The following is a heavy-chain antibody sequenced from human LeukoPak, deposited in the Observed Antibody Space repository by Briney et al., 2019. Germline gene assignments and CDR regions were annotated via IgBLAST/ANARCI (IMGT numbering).Heavy chain of an antibody. D-gene: IGHD6-19*01. J-gene: IGHJ4*02. Sequence: EASVTVSCKASGYTFTSYGISWVRQAPGQGLEWVGWISTYNRHTNYAQRVQGRVTMTTDTSTSTAYMELRSLRSDDTAVYYCARGGRREWLADYWGQGTLVTVS. CDR3: ARGGRREWLADY. CDR2: ISTYNRHT. CDR1: GYTFTSYG. V-gene: IGHV1-18*01.